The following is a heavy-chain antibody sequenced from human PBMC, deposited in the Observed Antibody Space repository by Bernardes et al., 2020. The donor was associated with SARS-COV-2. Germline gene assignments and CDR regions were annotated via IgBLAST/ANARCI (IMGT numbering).Heavy chain of an antibody. D-gene: IGHD3-10*01. CDR2: IKQDGSEK. CDR3: ARVPGVPGEWSILGGHYYYGMDV. J-gene: IGHJ6*02. CDR1: GFTFSSYW. V-gene: IGHV3-7*03. Sequence: GGSLRLSCAASGFTFSSYWMSWVRQAPGKGLEWVANIKQDGSEKYNVDSVKGRFTISRDNAKNSLYLQMNSLRAEDTAVYYCARVPGVPGEWSILGGHYYYGMDVWGQGTTVTVSS.